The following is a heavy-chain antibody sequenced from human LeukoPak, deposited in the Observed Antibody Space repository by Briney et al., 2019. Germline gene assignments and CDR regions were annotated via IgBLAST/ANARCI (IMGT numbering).Heavy chain of an antibody. D-gene: IGHD5-12*01. J-gene: IGHJ4*02. CDR1: GVTVSSNY. CDR2: IYSGGTT. CDR3: ASATDSGYDPFDS. V-gene: IGHV3-66*01. Sequence: PGGSLRLSCAASGVTVSSNYMTWVRQAPGKGLEWVSVIYSGGTTYYADSVKGRFIISRDNSKNTLYLQMNTLRAEDTAMYYCASATDSGYDPFDSWVQGTLVTVSS.